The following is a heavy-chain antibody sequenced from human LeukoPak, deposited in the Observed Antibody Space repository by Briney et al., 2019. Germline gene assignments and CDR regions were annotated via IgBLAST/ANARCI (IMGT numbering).Heavy chain of an antibody. Sequence: ASVKVSCKASGYTFTSYGISWVRQAPGQGLEWMGWISAYNGNTNYAQKLQGRVTMTTDTSTSTAYMELRSLRSDDTAVYYCARDLSRLRQQLVRENWFDPWGQGTLVTVSS. V-gene: IGHV1-18*01. CDR2: ISAYNGNT. CDR1: GYTFTSYG. J-gene: IGHJ5*02. D-gene: IGHD6-13*01. CDR3: ARDLSRLRQQLVRENWFDP.